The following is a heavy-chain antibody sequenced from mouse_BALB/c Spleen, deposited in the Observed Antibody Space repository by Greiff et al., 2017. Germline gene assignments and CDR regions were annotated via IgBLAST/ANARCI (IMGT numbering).Heavy chain of an antibody. CDR3: ARRYGSSSYAMDY. CDR1: GYTFTSYV. CDR2: INPYNDGT. J-gene: IGHJ4*01. V-gene: IGHV1-14*01. D-gene: IGHD1-1*01. Sequence: VQLQQPGPELVKPGASVKMSCKASGYTFTSYVMHWVKQKPGQGLEWIGYINPYNDGTKYNEKFKGKATLTSDKSSSTAYMELSSLTSEDSAVYYCARRYGSSSYAMDYWGQGTSVTVSS.